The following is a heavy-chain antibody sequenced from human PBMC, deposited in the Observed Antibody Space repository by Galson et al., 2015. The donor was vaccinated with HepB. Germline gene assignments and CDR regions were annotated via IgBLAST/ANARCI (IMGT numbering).Heavy chain of an antibody. Sequence: SVKVSCKASGYTFTNYAVQWVRQAPGQRPEWMGWINAGNGDTRYSQRFQGRITITSDTSATTAHMELSSLRSEDTAVYYCVRDGALAGTRNNWFDPWGRGTLVTVSS. J-gene: IGHJ5*02. CDR2: INAGNGDT. V-gene: IGHV1-3*01. D-gene: IGHD6-19*01. CDR1: GYTFTNYA. CDR3: VRDGALAGTRNNWFDP.